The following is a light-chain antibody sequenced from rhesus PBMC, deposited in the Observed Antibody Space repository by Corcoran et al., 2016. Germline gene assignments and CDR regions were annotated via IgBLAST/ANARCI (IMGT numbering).Light chain of an antibody. Sequence: SSGLTQEPALSVALGHTVRMTCQGDSLKTSYASWYQQKPGQVPVLVIFGNTNRPSGIPGRFSGSWSGNTGSLTITGAQVEDEADYYCGSWDNSGNHHIFGAGTRLTVL. CDR1: SLKTSY. V-gene: IGLV3S11*01. CDR3: GSWDNSGNHHI. CDR2: GNT. J-gene: IGLJ1*01.